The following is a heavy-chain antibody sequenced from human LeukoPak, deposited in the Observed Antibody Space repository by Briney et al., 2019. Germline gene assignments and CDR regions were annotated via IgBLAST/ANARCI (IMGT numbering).Heavy chain of an antibody. J-gene: IGHJ3*02. CDR1: GGSISSSSYY. CDR3: ARDQRYRDGYNDDAFDI. CDR2: IYYSGST. D-gene: IGHD5-24*01. V-gene: IGHV4-39*07. Sequence: PSETLSLTCTVSGGSISSSSYYWGWIRQPPGKGLEWIGSIYYSGSTYYNPSLKSRVTISVDTSKNQFSLKLSSVTAADTAVYYCARDQRYRDGYNDDAFDIWGQGTMVTVSS.